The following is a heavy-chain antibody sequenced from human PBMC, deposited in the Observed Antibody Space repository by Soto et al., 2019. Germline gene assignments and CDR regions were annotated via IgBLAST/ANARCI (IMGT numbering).Heavy chain of an antibody. CDR2: ISYDGSNK. CDR3: ARDYAMIVRAFDI. V-gene: IGHV3-30-3*01. Sequence: QVQLVESGGGVVQPGRSLRLSCAASGFTFSSYAMHWVRQAPGKGLEWVAVISYDGSNKYYADSVKGRFTISRDNSKNTLYLQMNSLRAEDTAVYCCARDYAMIVRAFDIWGQGTMVTVSS. D-gene: IGHD3-22*01. CDR1: GFTFSSYA. J-gene: IGHJ3*02.